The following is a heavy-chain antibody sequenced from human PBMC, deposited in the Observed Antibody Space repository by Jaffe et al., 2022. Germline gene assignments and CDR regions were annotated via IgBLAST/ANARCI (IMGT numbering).Heavy chain of an antibody. Sequence: EVQLLESGGGLVQPGESLRLSCAPSGFTFSNYAMSWVRQAPGKGLEWVSGISGSGGSASYADSVKGRFTISRDNSKKTLSLQMNSLRAEDTAVYYCARIPAMTTVTRFDYWGQGTLVTVSS. CDR1: GFTFSNYA. CDR2: ISGSGGSA. V-gene: IGHV3-23*01. CDR3: ARIPAMTTVTRFDY. D-gene: IGHD4-17*01. J-gene: IGHJ4*02.